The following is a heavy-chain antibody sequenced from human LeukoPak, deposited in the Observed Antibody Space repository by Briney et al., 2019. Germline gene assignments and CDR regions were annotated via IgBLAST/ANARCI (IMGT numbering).Heavy chain of an antibody. CDR2: IYSSGSP. J-gene: IGHJ5*01. CDR3: ARGRTMITLGGVIGIRENWFDS. V-gene: IGHV4-39*01. Sequence: SETLSLTCTVSGGSISNSNYYWVWIRQPPGKGLEWIGSIYSSGSPYFNPSLKSRVTISGDSSKNQFSLKLTSVTAADTAVYYCARGRTMITLGGVIGIRENWFDSWGQGTLVTVSS. CDR1: GGSISNSNYY. D-gene: IGHD3-16*02.